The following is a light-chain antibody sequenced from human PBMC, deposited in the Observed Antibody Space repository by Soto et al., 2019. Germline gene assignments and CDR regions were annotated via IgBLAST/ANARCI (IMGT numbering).Light chain of an antibody. V-gene: IGKV1-12*01. CDR1: QGIRTW. CDR3: QESKSFPIP. Sequence: DVPMSLSPSSVSASVGDRVPIACRASQGIRTWLAWYQQKTGKAPKVLIYAASSLQSGVPSRFSGSGSGTDFTLTISSLQPEDSVTYYCQESKSFPIPFGEGTKLDI. CDR2: AAS. J-gene: IGKJ1*01.